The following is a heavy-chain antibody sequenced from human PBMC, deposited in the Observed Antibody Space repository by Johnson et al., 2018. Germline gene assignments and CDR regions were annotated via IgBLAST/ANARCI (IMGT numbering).Heavy chain of an antibody. J-gene: IGHJ3*02. CDR2: IRGSGGST. Sequence: EVQLVETGGGLVQPGGSLRLSCAASGFTFSSYGMSWVRQAPGKGLEWFSAIRGSGGSTYYADSVKGRFTISRDNSKNTLYLQMNSLRAEDTAVYYCAKTPNIAAAGTVVFDIWGQGTMVTVSS. CDR1: GFTFSSYG. V-gene: IGHV3-23*04. CDR3: AKTPNIAAAGTVVFDI. D-gene: IGHD6-13*01.